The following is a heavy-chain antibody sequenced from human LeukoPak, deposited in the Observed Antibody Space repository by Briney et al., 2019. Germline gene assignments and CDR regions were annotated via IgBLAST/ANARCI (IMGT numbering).Heavy chain of an antibody. D-gene: IGHD3-9*01. V-gene: IGHV4-34*01. CDR3: ARDIYDILTGPLDY. CDR2: INHSGST. Sequence: ETLSLTCAVYGGSFSGYYWSWIRQPPGKGLEWIGEINHSGSTNYNPSLKSRVTISVDTSKNQFSLKLSSVTAADTAVYYCARDIYDILTGPLDYWGQGTMVTVSS. CDR1: GGSFSGYY. J-gene: IGHJ4*02.